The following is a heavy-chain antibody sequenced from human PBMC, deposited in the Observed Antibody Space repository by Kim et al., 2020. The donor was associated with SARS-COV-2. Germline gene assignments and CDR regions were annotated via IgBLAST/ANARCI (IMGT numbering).Heavy chain of an antibody. CDR2: TR. CDR3: ASIYYYGMDV. D-gene: IGHD2-21*01. V-gene: IGHV3-11*01. Sequence: TRSYADSVKGRFTTSGDNAKNSLYLQMNSLRAEDTAVYYCASIYYYGMDVWGQGTTVTVSS. J-gene: IGHJ6*02.